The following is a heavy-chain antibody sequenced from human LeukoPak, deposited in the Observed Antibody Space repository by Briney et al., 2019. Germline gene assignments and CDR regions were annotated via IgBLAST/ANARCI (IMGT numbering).Heavy chain of an antibody. CDR2: IWYDGSNK. D-gene: IGHD4-17*01. V-gene: IGHV3-33*01. CDR1: GFTFSSYG. Sequence: GRSLRLSCAASGFTFSSYGMHWVRQAPGKGLEWVAVIWYDGSNKYYADSVKGRFTISRDNSKNTLYLQMNSLRAEDTAVYYCARDRPTTVTTYDLDGMDVWGQGTTVTVSS. CDR3: ARDRPTTVTTYDLDGMDV. J-gene: IGHJ6*02.